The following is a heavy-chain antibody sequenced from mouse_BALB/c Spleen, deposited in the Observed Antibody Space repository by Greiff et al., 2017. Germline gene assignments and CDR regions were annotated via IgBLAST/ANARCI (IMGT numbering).Heavy chain of an antibody. D-gene: IGHD2-12*01. CDR3: ARCPRRGGLSYAMDY. CDR2: ISYSGST. J-gene: IGHJ4*01. CDR1: GDSITSGY. Sequence: EVQLVESGPSLVKPSQTLSLTCSVTGDSITSGYWNWIRKFPGNKLEYMGYISYSGSTYYNPSLKSRISITRDTSKNQYYLQLNSVTTEDTATYYCARCPRRGGLSYAMDYWGQGTSVTVSS. V-gene: IGHV3-8*02.